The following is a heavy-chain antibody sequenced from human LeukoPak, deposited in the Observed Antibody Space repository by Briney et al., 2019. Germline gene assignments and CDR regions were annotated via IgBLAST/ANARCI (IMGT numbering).Heavy chain of an antibody. D-gene: IGHD3-3*01. CDR3: ASSLDFWSGYYPNY. CDR1: GFTFNRHN. J-gene: IGHJ4*02. V-gene: IGHV3-21*01. Sequence: PGGSLRLSCAASGFTFNRHNMNWVRQAPGKGLEWVSSITSSSSYIYYADSVKGRFTISRDNAKNSLYLQMNSLRAEDTAVYYCASSLDFWSGYYPNYWGQGTLVTVSS. CDR2: ITSSSSYI.